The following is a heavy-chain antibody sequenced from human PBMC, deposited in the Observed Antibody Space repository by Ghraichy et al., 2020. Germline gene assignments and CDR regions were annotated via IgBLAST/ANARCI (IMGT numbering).Heavy chain of an antibody. CDR3: ARSQGARYYYGMDV. CDR1: GGSVSSGSYY. J-gene: IGHJ6*02. D-gene: IGHD3-16*01. Sequence: GSLSLTCTVSGGSVSSGSYYWSWIRQPPGKGLEWIGYIYYSGSTNYNPSLKSRVTISVDTSKNQFSLKLSSVTAADTAVYYCARSQGARYYYGMDVWGQGTTVTVSS. CDR2: IYYSGST. V-gene: IGHV4-61*01.